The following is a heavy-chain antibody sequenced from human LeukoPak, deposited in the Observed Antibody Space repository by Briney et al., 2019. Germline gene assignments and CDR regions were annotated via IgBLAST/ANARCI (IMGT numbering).Heavy chain of an antibody. CDR2: INPNSGGT. J-gene: IGHJ4*02. Sequence: ASVKVSCKASGYTFTGYYMHWVRQAPGQGLEWMGWINPNSGGTNYAQKFQGRVTMTRDTSISTAYMELSRLRSDDTAVYYCARDPTRSSYGSGSYYYWGQGSLVTVSS. CDR3: ARDPTRSSYGSGSYYY. V-gene: IGHV1-2*02. D-gene: IGHD3-10*01. CDR1: GYTFTGYY.